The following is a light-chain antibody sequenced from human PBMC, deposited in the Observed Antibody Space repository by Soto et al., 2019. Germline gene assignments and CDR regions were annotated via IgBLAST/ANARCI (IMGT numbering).Light chain of an antibody. CDR1: SSNIGAGFD. Sequence: QSVLTQPPSVSGAPGQRVTISCNGSSSNIGAGFDVHWYQQLPGTAPKLLIYGNNNRPSGVPDRFSGSKSGTSASLAITGLQAGDEADYYCQSFDTSLSGYVFGTGTKVTVL. CDR3: QSFDTSLSGYV. CDR2: GNN. J-gene: IGLJ1*01. V-gene: IGLV1-40*01.